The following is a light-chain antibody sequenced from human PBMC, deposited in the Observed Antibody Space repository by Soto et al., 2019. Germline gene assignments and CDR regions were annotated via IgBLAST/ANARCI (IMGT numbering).Light chain of an antibody. CDR2: SAS. Sequence: AIQMTQSPSSLSAVVGDRVTITCRASQDIRNELGWYQQKPGKAPKLLIYSASSLQSGVPSRFSGSGSGTHFTLTISSLQPEDFAAYYCLQDHNYPRTFGQGTKVEIK. CDR1: QDIRNE. V-gene: IGKV1-6*01. CDR3: LQDHNYPRT. J-gene: IGKJ1*01.